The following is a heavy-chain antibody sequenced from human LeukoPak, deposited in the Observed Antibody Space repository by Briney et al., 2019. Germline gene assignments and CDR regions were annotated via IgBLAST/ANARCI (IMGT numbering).Heavy chain of an antibody. CDR2: IYYSGST. CDR1: GGSISSCSYY. V-gene: IGHV4-39*01. Sequence: SVTLSLTCPVSGGSISSCSYYWGWIRQPTGKGLEWIGSIYYSGSTYYNPSLKSRVTISVDTSKNQFSLKLSSVTAADTAVYYCARLTMVRGVITQNFDYWGQGTLVTVSS. D-gene: IGHD3-10*01. J-gene: IGHJ4*02. CDR3: ARLTMVRGVITQNFDY.